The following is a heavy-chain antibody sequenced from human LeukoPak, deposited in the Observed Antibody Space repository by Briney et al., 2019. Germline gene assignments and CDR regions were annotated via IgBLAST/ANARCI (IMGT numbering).Heavy chain of an antibody. J-gene: IGHJ4*02. CDR1: GXSISSYY. Sequence: PSETLSLTCTVSGXSISSYYGTWIRQPPGKGLEWIGHIYYTGSTSYNPSLKCRVTIAVDTSKNQVSLKLSYVNAADTAVYYCARYISSGLDYWGQGTLVTVSS. CDR3: ARYISSGLDY. CDR2: IYYTGST. V-gene: IGHV4-59*08. D-gene: IGHD6-6*01.